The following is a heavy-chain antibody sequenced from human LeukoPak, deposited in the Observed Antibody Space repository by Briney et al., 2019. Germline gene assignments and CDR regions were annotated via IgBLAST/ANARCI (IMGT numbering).Heavy chain of an antibody. Sequence: SETLSLTCTVSGGSISSGGYYWSWIRQHPGKGLEWIGYIYYSGSTYYNPSLKSRVTISVDTSKNQFSLRLSSVTAADTAVYYCAREGAATWVSFDIWDQGTMVTVSS. CDR3: AREGAATWVSFDI. J-gene: IGHJ3*02. D-gene: IGHD2-15*01. CDR2: IYYSGST. V-gene: IGHV4-31*03. CDR1: GGSISSGGYY.